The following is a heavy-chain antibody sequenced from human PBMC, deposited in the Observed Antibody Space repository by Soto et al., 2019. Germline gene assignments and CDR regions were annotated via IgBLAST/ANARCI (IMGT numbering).Heavy chain of an antibody. V-gene: IGHV1-69*06. Sequence: SVQVSCKASGGPFSSYAISWVRQAPGQGLEWMGGIIPIFGTANYAQKFQGRVTITADKSTSTAYMELSSLRSEDTAVYYCARAQPPSPIAMAVHSVYLGQGTMVTVS. J-gene: IGHJ4*02. CDR2: IIPIFGTA. D-gene: IGHD6-19*01. CDR1: GGPFSSYA. CDR3: ARAQPPSPIAMAVHSVY.